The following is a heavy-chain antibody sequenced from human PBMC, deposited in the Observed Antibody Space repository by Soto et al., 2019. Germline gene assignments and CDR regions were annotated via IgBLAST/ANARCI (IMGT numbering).Heavy chain of an antibody. CDR3: AKDGDTNIVGNYFDY. J-gene: IGHJ4*02. CDR1: GFTFSNYA. Sequence: EVQLLESGGGLVQPGGSLRLSCAASGFTFSNYAMNCVRQAPGKGLEWVSAISGSGGFTYYADSVKGRFTISRDNSKNTLFLQMNSLRAEDTAVFYCAKDGDTNIVGNYFDYWGQGTLVTVYS. V-gene: IGHV3-23*01. CDR2: ISGSGGFT. D-gene: IGHD5-12*01.